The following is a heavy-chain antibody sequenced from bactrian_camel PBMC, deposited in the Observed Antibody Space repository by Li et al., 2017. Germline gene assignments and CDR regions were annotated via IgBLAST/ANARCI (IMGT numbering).Heavy chain of an antibody. CDR2: IEIDGTT. J-gene: IGHJ4*01. CDR1: GFRLSDSA. Sequence: HVQLVESGGGSVQVGGSLNLSCTASGFRLSDSAMGGYRHRPAEPCDLVSSIEIDGTTSYGDSVKDRFTISQGSDKMSTSLAMTALKPEDTGVYFCAAGLAYLGQCGKGAGNFPYWGQGTQVTVS. CDR3: AAGLAYLGQCGKGAGNFPY. V-gene: IGHV3S53*01. D-gene: IGHD2*01.